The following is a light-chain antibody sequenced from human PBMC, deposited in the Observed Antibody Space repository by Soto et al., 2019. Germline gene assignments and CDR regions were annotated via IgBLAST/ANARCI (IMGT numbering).Light chain of an antibody. CDR1: QTVSSNY. CDR2: GAS. CDR3: QQYTGPPTT. V-gene: IGKV3-20*01. Sequence: LTQSLYTLSLTPGERATLSCRASQTVSSNYLAWCQQRPGQAPRLLIYGASTRAAGIPDRFSGSGSGTDFTLTITRLEPEDSAVYFCQQYTGPPTTFAQRARLEI. J-gene: IGKJ5*01.